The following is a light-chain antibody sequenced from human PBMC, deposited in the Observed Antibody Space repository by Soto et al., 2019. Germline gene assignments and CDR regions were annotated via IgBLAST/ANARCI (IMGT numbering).Light chain of an antibody. V-gene: IGKV3-11*01. CDR1: QSVERY. CDR2: DAY. CDR3: QQRGKRPST. Sequence: EVVLAQSPDTLSLSTWETATLSCRASQSVERYVAWYQQKVGQAPRLLIYDAYTRSTDVGARFTGSGSATDFSLTITSLEPEDFAVYYCQQRGKRPSTFGPGTKVEMK. J-gene: IGKJ2*02.